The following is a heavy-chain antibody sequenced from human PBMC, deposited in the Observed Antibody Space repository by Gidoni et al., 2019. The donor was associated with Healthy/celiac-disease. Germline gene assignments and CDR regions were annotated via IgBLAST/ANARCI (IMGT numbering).Heavy chain of an antibody. V-gene: IGHV4-34*01. J-gene: IGHJ4*02. Sequence: QVQLQQWGAGLLKPSETLCLTCAVYGGSFSGYYLSWIRQPPVKGLAWIGEIHHSGSTNYNPSLKSRGTISVDTSKNQFSLKLSSVTAADTAVYYGARGRGHVWTWGQGTLVTVSS. CDR3: ARGRGHVWT. D-gene: IGHD1-1*01. CDR2: IHHSGST. CDR1: GGSFSGYY.